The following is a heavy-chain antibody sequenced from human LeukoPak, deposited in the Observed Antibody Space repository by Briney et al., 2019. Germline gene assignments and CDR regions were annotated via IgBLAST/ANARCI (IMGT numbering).Heavy chain of an antibody. J-gene: IGHJ4*02. CDR3: ARHGSTDYFDF. Sequence: SETLSLTCAVSGGSISSSTSYWGWIRQPPGKGLEWIGRIYYSGSTFYDPSLKSRVTISVATSKNQFSLRLTSVTAADTAVYYCARHGSTDYFDFWGQGTLVTVSS. CDR2: IYYSGST. CDR1: GGSISSSTSY. V-gene: IGHV4-39*01. D-gene: IGHD2-2*03.